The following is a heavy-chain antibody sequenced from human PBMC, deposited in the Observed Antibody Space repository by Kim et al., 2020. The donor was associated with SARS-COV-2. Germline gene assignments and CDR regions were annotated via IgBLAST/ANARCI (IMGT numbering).Heavy chain of an antibody. V-gene: IGHV4-59*01. CDR3: ARTSYSSGWYYYGMDV. J-gene: IGHJ6*02. Sequence: SRKSRVTISVDTSKNQFSLKLSSVTAADTAVYYCARTSYSSGWYYYGMDVWGQGTTVTVSS. D-gene: IGHD6-19*01.